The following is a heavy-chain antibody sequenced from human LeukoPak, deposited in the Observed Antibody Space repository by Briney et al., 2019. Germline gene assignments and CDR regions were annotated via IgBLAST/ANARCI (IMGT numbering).Heavy chain of an antibody. J-gene: IGHJ6*03. CDR3: AKKKEDYDVYYMDV. D-gene: IGHD4-17*01. CDR1: GFTVSSNY. Sequence: GGSLRLSCVGSGFTVSSNYMSWVPQGPGKGLEWISVIYSGGSTYYADSVKGRFTISRDNSKNTLYLQMNSLRAEDTAVYYCAKKKEDYDVYYMDVWGKGTTVTISS. CDR2: IYSGGST. V-gene: IGHV3-53*01.